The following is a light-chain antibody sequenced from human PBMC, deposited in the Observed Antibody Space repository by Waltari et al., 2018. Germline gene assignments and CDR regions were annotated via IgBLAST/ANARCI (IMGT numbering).Light chain of an antibody. CDR3: QTGGHGTWV. CDR1: SGHSSNI. Sequence: GDSIALTCTLSSGHSSNIIAWLQQQPEKGPRYLMKVNRDGSHSRGDEIPDRFSGSSSGAERHLTISSLQAEDEADYYCQTGGHGTWVFGGGTKLTVL. J-gene: IGLJ3*02. V-gene: IGLV4-69*01. CDR2: VNRDGSH.